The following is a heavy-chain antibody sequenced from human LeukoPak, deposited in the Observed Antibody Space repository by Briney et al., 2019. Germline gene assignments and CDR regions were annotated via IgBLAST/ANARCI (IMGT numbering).Heavy chain of an antibody. Sequence: PGGSLRLSCAASGFTFFNYWMSWVRQAPGKGLEWVANIDLEGSQRFYVDSLKGRFTISRDNAKNSLYLQMDNLRAEDTAIYYCAINHRDGYSELGYWGQGTLVTVSS. CDR2: IDLEGSQR. D-gene: IGHD5-24*01. CDR1: GFTFFNYW. V-gene: IGHV3-7*01. J-gene: IGHJ4*02. CDR3: AINHRDGYSELGY.